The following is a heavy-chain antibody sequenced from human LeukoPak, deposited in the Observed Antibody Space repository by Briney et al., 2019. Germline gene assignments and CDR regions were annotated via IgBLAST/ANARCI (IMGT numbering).Heavy chain of an antibody. CDR1: GFTFNNFG. D-gene: IGHD3-22*01. J-gene: IGHJ4*02. CDR3: AMPRGYYDSSGYLDY. CDR2: ISYDGSKK. V-gene: IGHV3-30*03. Sequence: GGSLRLSCAASGFTFNNFGMHWVRQAPGKGLEWVAVISYDGSKKDYGDSVKGRFTISRDNSKNTLYLQMNRLRVEDTAVYYCAMPRGYYDSSGYLDYWGQGTLVTVSS.